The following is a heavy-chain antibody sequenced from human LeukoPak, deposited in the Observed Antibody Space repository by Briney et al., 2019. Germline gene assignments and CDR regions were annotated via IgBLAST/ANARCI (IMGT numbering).Heavy chain of an antibody. CDR2: IYYSGST. V-gene: IGHV4-30-4*01. CDR1: GGSISSGDHY. D-gene: IGHD1-26*01. J-gene: IGHJ3*02. Sequence: SETLSLTCTVSGGSISSGDHYWSWIRQPPGKGLEWIGYIYYSGSTYYNPSLKSRVTISVDTSKNQFSLKLSSVTAADTAVYYCARRGKLGAPSGDAFDIWGQGTMVTVSS. CDR3: ARRGKLGAPSGDAFDI.